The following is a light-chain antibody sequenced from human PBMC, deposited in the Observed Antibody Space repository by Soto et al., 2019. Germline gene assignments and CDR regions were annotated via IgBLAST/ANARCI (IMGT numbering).Light chain of an antibody. V-gene: IGKV1-5*03. Sequence: DIQMTQSPSTLSASVGDRVTITCRASQSISTWLAWYQQKPGKAPKLLIYKASYLQSGVPSRFSGSGSATEFTLTISSLQPDDFATYYCQQYNSDSWTFGQGTKVEIK. CDR2: KAS. CDR1: QSISTW. CDR3: QQYNSDSWT. J-gene: IGKJ1*01.